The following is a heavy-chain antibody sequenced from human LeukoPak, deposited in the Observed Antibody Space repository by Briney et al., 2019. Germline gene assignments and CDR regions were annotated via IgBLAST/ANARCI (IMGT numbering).Heavy chain of an antibody. Sequence: GGSLRLSCAASGLTFDDYGMSWVRQAPGKGLEWVSGINWNGDSTGYADSVKGRFTISRDNSKNTLYLQMNSLRAEDTAVYYCAKTYGSGSYLTYYYYMDVWGKGTTVTISS. CDR3: AKTYGSGSYLTYYYYMDV. CDR2: INWNGDST. J-gene: IGHJ6*03. V-gene: IGHV3-20*04. CDR1: GLTFDDYG. D-gene: IGHD3-10*01.